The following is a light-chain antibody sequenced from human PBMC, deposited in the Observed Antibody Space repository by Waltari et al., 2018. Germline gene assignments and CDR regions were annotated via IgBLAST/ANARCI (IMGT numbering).Light chain of an antibody. CDR3: QQYNSSPPR. V-gene: IGKV3-20*01. Sequence: EIVLTQSPGTLSLSPGERGTLSCRASLSVSNSYLAWYQQKPGQAPRLLIYGASSRATGIPDRFSGSGSGTDFTLTISRLEPEDFAVYYCQQYNSSPPRFGQGTKVEIK. CDR1: LSVSNSY. CDR2: GAS. J-gene: IGKJ1*01.